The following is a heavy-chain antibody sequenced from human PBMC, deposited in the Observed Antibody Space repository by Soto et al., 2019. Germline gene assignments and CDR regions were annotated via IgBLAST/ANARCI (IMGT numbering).Heavy chain of an antibody. CDR1: GFRFSDYY. CDR2: ISRSGSVI. D-gene: IGHD3-10*01. J-gene: IGHJ4*02. V-gene: IGHV3-11*01. Sequence: QVQLVESGGGLVKPGGSLRLSCAVSGFRFSDYYMSWIRQAPGKGLEWVSYISRSGSVIYYADSVKGRFTISRDDAKNSLYLQMNSLRAEDTAVYYCASDSHAVDLGYWGQGTLVTVSS. CDR3: ASDSHAVDLGY.